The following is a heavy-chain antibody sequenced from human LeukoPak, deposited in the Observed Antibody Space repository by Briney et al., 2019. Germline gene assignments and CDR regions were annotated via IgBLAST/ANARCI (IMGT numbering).Heavy chain of an antibody. J-gene: IGHJ4*02. CDR2: INGSGDST. CDR3: AKDLKGSSYDILTGYYDY. D-gene: IGHD3-9*01. Sequence: LSGGSLRLSCAASGFTFSCYAMSSVRQAPGKGLELVSAINGSGDSTYYADSVKHRFTISRDNSKNTLQRQMNTLRAEDTAVYYGAKDLKGSSYDILTGYYDYWGQGTLVTVSS. CDR1: GFTFSCYA. V-gene: IGHV3-23*01.